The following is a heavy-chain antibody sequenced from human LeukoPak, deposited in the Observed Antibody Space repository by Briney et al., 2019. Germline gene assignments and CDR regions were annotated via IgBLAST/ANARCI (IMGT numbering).Heavy chain of an antibody. D-gene: IGHD3-3*01. J-gene: IGHJ4*02. Sequence: GRSLRLSCAASGFTFSSYGMDWVRQAPGKGLEWVAVIWYDGSNKYYADSVKGRFTISRDNSKNTLYLQMNSLRAEDTAVYYCAKDGGLDYDFWSGYHRTAYYFDYWGQGTLVTVSS. CDR1: GFTFSSYG. CDR3: AKDGGLDYDFWSGYHRTAYYFDY. V-gene: IGHV3-33*06. CDR2: IWYDGSNK.